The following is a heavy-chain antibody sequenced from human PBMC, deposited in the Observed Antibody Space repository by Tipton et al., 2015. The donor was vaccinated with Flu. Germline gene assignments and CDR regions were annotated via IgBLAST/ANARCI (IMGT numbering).Heavy chain of an antibody. V-gene: IGHV4-34*01. CDR3: ARVTELLWFGEARGWFDP. CDR2: INHSGST. CDR1: GGSFSGYY. Sequence: TLSLTCAVYGGSFSGYYWSWIRQPPGKGLEWIGEINHSGSTNYNPSLKSRVTISVDTSKNQFSLKLSSVTAADTAVYYCARVTELLWFGEARGWFDPWDQGTPVTVSS. J-gene: IGHJ5*02. D-gene: IGHD3-10*01.